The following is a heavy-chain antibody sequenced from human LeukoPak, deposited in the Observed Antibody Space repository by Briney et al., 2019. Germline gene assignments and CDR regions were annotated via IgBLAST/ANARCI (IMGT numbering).Heavy chain of an antibody. Sequence: HPWGSLRLSCAASGFTFSSYAMNWVRQAPGKGLEWVSSIRGSGTMTYYADSVKGRFTISRDNSKNTLYLQMNSLRAEDTAVYYCAKGAADFDYWGQGTLVTVSS. D-gene: IGHD6-13*01. J-gene: IGHJ4*02. CDR2: IRGSGTMT. CDR1: GFTFSSYA. V-gene: IGHV3-23*01. CDR3: AKGAADFDY.